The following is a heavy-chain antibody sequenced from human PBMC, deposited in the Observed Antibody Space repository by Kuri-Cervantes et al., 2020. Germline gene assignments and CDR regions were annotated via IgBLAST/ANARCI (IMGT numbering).Heavy chain of an antibody. J-gene: IGHJ4*02. CDR1: RFTSNNDW. CDR2: MKGDGSEA. Sequence: AGSLRLSCAVSRFTSNNDWMSWARQAPGKGLEWVATMKGDGSEAYYVDSVTGRFTIPRDNAKNSLYLQMNSLRAEDTAMSVCARLDTAMGGRDYWGQGTLVTVSS. D-gene: IGHD5-18*01. CDR3: ARLDTAMGGRDY. V-gene: IGHV3-7*01.